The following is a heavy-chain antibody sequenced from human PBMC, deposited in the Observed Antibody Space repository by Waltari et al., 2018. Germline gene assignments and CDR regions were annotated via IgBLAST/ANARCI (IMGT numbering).Heavy chain of an antibody. D-gene: IGHD4-4*01. V-gene: IGHV4-59*08. CDR1: GGSISGYY. Sequence: QVQLQESGPGLVTASETLSLTCTVPGGSISGYYWGWIRQPPGKGLEWIGYIYYSGSTNYNPSLKSRVTISLDTSKNQFSLKLSSVTAADTAVYYCARFIRLQLDWFDPWGQGALVTVSS. CDR3: ARFIRLQLDWFDP. J-gene: IGHJ5*02. CDR2: IYYSGST.